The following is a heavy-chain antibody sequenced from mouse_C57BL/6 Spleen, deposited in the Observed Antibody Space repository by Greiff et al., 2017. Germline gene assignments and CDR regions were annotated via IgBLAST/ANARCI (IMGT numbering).Heavy chain of an antibody. D-gene: IGHD1-1*02. Sequence: EVMLVESGGGLVKPGGSLKLSCAASGFSFSDYGMHWVRQAPEKGLEWVAYISSGSSTIYYADTVKSRFTISRDNAKNTLFLQMTSLWSEDTAMYCCAERGGVSFYAMDYWGQGTSVTVSS. CDR2: ISSGSSTI. CDR1: GFSFSDYG. CDR3: AERGGVSFYAMDY. V-gene: IGHV5-17*01. J-gene: IGHJ4*01.